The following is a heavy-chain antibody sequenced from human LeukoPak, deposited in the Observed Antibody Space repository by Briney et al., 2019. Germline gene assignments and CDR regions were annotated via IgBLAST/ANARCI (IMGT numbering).Heavy chain of an antibody. CDR1: GGTFSSYA. Sequence: GASVKVSCKASGGTFSSYAISWVRQAPGQGLEWMGGIIPIFGTANYAQKFQGRVTITTDESTSIAYMELSSLRSEDTAVYYCAREKYLGYCSSTSCPFDYWGQGTLVTVSS. V-gene: IGHV1-69*05. J-gene: IGHJ4*02. CDR3: AREKYLGYCSSTSCPFDY. CDR2: IIPIFGTA. D-gene: IGHD2-2*01.